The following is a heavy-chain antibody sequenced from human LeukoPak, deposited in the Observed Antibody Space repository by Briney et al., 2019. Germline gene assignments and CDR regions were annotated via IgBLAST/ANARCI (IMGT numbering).Heavy chain of an antibody. V-gene: IGHV3-30*02. CDR3: AKVVDTAMAVDY. CDR1: GFTFSSYG. Sequence: PGGSLRLSCAASGFTFSSYGMHWVRQAPGKGLEWVVFIRYDGSNKYYADSVKGRFTISRDNSKNTLYLQMNSLRAEDTAVYYCAKVVDTAMAVDYWGQGTLVTVSS. J-gene: IGHJ4*02. CDR2: IRYDGSNK. D-gene: IGHD5-18*01.